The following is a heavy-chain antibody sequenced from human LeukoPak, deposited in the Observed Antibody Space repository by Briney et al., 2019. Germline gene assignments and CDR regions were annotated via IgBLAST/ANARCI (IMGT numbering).Heavy chain of an antibody. Sequence: PSETLSLTCTVSGGSISSYYWSWIRQPPGKGLEWIGYIYYSGTTNYNPSLKSRVTISVDTSKNQFSLKLSSVTAADTAVYYCARSDQEQYDPWGQGTLVTVSS. V-gene: IGHV4-59*12. CDR1: GGSISSYY. J-gene: IGHJ5*02. D-gene: IGHD6-19*01. CDR3: ARSDQEQYDP. CDR2: IYYSGTT.